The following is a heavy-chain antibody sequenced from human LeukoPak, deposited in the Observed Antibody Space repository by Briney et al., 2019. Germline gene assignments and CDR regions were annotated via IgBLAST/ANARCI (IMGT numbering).Heavy chain of an antibody. D-gene: IGHD1-26*01. J-gene: IGHJ5*02. CDR3: ARLRLSGGSFSVGWFDP. CDR2: IFHSGTT. V-gene: IGHV4-4*02. Sequence: PSETLSLTCTVSDEVITSNNWWSWVRQSPGKGLEWIGEIFHSGTTRYKASLESRVTMLLDKSKNQFSLRLNSVTAADTAVYFCARLRLSGGSFSVGWFDPWGQGIQVTVSS. CDR1: DEVITSNNW.